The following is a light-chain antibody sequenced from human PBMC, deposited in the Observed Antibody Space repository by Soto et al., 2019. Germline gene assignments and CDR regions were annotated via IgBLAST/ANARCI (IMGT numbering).Light chain of an antibody. J-gene: IGLJ3*02. Sequence: QSVLTQPPSVSAAPGQKVTISCSGSSSNIGNNYVSWYQQLPGTAPKLLIYENNKRPSGIPDRFSGSKSGTSATLGITGLQTGDEADYYRGTWDSSLSLVFGGGTKLTVL. CDR3: GTWDSSLSLV. CDR1: SSNIGNNY. V-gene: IGLV1-51*02. CDR2: ENN.